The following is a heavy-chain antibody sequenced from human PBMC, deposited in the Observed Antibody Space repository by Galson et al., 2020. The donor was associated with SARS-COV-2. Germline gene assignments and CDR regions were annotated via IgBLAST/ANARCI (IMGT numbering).Heavy chain of an antibody. V-gene: IGHV3-30*19. CDR1: GFTFSSYG. J-gene: IGHJ6*02. CDR3: ARDLAYYGMDV. D-gene: IGHD2-21*01. CDR2: IWYDGSNK. Sequence: GESLKISCAASGFTFSSYGMHWVRQAPGKGLEWVAVIWYDGSNKYYADSVKGRFTISRDNSKNTLYLQMNSLRAEDTAVYYCARDLAYYGMDVWGQGTTVTVSS.